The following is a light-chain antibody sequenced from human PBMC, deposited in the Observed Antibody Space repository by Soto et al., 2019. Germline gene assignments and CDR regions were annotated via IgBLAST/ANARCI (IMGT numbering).Light chain of an antibody. J-gene: IGLJ1*01. Sequence: QSVLTQPASVSVSPGQSITISCTGTSSDIGVFDLVSWYRQYPGKAPKLMIYGVTKRPSGVSDRFSGSKSGKTASLTISGLQAEDEADYYCCSYAGFTTYVFGSGTKVTVL. V-gene: IGLV2-23*02. CDR1: SSDIGVFDL. CDR2: GVT. CDR3: CSYAGFTTYV.